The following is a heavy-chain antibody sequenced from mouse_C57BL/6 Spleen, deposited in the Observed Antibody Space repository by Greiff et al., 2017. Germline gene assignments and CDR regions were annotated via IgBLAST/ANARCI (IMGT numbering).Heavy chain of an antibody. CDR2: INPSNGGT. J-gene: IGHJ1*03. CDR1: GYTFTSYW. V-gene: IGHV1-53*01. D-gene: IGHD2-3*01. Sequence: QVQLKESGTELVKPGASVKLSCKASGYTFTSYWMHWVKQRPGQGLEWIGNINPSNGGTNYNEKFKSKATLTVDKSSSTAYMQLSSLTSEDSAVYYGARGGYDGYYVFVWGTGTTVTVSS. CDR3: ARGGYDGYYVFV.